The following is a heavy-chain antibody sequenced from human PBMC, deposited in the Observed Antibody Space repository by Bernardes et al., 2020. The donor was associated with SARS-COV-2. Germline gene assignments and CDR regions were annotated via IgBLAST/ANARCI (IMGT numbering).Heavy chain of an antibody. CDR2: IYYSGST. CDR1: GGSISSYY. Sequence: SETLSLTCTVSGGSISSYYWSWIRQPPGKGLEWIGYIYYSGSTNYNPSLKSRVTISVDTSKNQFSLKLSSVTAADTAVYYCARLMAAGTSLLSYYGMDVWGQGTTVTVSS. D-gene: IGHD6-13*01. CDR3: ARLMAAGTSLLSYYGMDV. V-gene: IGHV4-59*08. J-gene: IGHJ6*02.